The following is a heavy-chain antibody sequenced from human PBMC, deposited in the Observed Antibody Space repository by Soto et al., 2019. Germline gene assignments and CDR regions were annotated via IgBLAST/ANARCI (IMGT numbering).Heavy chain of an antibody. J-gene: IGHJ6*02. CDR2: IDPSDSYT. CDR1: GYSFTSYW. V-gene: IGHV5-10-1*01. Sequence: GESLKISCKGSGYSFTSYWTSWVRQMPGKGLEWMGRIDPSDSYTNYSPSFQGHVTISADKSISTAYLQWSSLKASDTAMYYCASRRDPTRLSSYYYYGMDVWGQGTTVTVSS. CDR3: ASRRDPTRLSSYYYYGMDV.